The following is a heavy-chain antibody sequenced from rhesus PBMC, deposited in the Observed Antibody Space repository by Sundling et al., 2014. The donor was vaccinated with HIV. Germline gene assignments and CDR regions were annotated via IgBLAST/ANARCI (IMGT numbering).Heavy chain of an antibody. D-gene: IGHD3-3*01. CDR1: GGSISSSY. V-gene: IGHV4-169*01. CDR3: AILYYNIWTGQPFDY. J-gene: IGHJ4*01. Sequence: QVQLQESGPGLVKPSETLSVTCAVSGGSISSSYWNWIRQAPGKGLEWIGYIYGSGSSTNYNPSLKSRVTLSVDTSKNQFSLKLSSVTAADTAVYYCAILYYNIWTGQPFDYWGQGVLVTVSS. CDR2: IYGSGSST.